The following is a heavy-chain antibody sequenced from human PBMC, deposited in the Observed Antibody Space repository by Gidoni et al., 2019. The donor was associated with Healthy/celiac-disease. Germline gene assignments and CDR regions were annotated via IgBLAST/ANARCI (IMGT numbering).Heavy chain of an antibody. CDR2: ISGSGGST. Sequence: EVQLLESGGGLVQPGGSLRLSRAASGLTFRSYAMSWVRQAPGKGLEWVAGISGSGGSTYYADSVKGRLTISRDNSKNTLYLQMNRLRAEDTAVYYCAKGKGSSGWYETFDYWGQGTLVTVSS. V-gene: IGHV3-23*01. CDR3: AKGKGSSGWYETFDY. CDR1: GLTFRSYA. D-gene: IGHD6-19*01. J-gene: IGHJ4*02.